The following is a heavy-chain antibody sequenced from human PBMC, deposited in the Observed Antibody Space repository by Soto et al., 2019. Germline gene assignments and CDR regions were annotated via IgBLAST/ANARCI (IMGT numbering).Heavy chain of an antibody. CDR3: AKDLAATATGDSFDI. D-gene: IGHD1-1*01. Sequence: GGSLRLSCAASGLTFNNYDMTWVRQAPGKGLDWVSSVTNSASNTYHADSVKGRFTISRDNSKNMLFLQMNSLRAEDTALYYCAKDLAATATGDSFDIWGQGTMVTVSS. CDR2: VTNSASNT. J-gene: IGHJ3*02. V-gene: IGHV3-23*01. CDR1: GLTFNNYD.